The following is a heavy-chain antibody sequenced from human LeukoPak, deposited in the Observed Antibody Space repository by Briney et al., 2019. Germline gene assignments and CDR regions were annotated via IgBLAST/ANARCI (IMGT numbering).Heavy chain of an antibody. J-gene: IGHJ4*02. CDR3: ATNDYGASDY. D-gene: IGHD4-17*01. Sequence: GGSLRLSCAASGFSFSSYSMNWVRQAPGKGLEWVSSISSSSSYIYYADSVKGRFTISRDNAKNSLYLQMNSLRAEDTAVFYCATNDYGASDYWGQGTLVTVSS. V-gene: IGHV3-21*01. CDR2: ISSSSSYI. CDR1: GFSFSSYS.